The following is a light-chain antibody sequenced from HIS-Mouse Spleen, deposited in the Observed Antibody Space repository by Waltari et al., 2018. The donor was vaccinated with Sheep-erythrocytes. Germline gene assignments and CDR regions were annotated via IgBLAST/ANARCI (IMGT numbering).Light chain of an antibody. CDR3: CSDAGSSTPWV. J-gene: IGLJ3*02. CDR1: SSDVGSYNL. V-gene: IGLV2-23*01. CDR2: EGS. Sequence: QSALTQPASVSGSPGQSITISCTGTSSDVGSYNLVSWYQQHPGKAPKLMIYEGSKRPSGVSKRVSGSKSGNTASLTISGLQAEDEADYYCCSDAGSSTPWVFGGGTKLTVL.